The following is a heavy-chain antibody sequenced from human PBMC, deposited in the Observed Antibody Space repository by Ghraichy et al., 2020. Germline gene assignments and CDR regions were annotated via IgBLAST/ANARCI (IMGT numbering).Heavy chain of an antibody. CDR3: ARGLYCSSTSCYGKGGYYFDY. V-gene: IGHV4-34*01. CDR1: GGSFSGYY. CDR2: INHSGST. Sequence: SQTLSLTCAVYGGSFSGYYWSWIRQPPGKGLEWIGEINHSGSTNYNPSLKSRVTISVDTSKNQFSLKLSSVTAADTAVYYCARGLYCSSTSCYGKGGYYFDYWGQGTLVTVSS. D-gene: IGHD2-2*01. J-gene: IGHJ4*02.